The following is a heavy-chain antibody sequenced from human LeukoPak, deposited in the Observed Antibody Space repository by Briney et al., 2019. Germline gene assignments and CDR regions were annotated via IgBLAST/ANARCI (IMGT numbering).Heavy chain of an antibody. Sequence: TGGSLSLSCAVSGITLSNYGMSWVRQAPGKGLEWVAGTSDSGGRTTYADSVKGRFTSSRDNPKNTLYLQMNSLRAEDTAVYFCAKRGVVIRVILVGFHKEAYYFDSWGQGALVTVSS. CDR2: TSDSGGRT. V-gene: IGHV3-23*01. CDR1: GITLSNYG. D-gene: IGHD3-22*01. CDR3: AKRGVVIRVILVGFHKEAYYFDS. J-gene: IGHJ4*02.